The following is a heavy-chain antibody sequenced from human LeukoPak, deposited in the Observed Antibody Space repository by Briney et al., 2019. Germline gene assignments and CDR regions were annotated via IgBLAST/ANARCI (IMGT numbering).Heavy chain of an antibody. V-gene: IGHV3-9*03. J-gene: IGHJ3*02. CDR2: ISWNSGSI. CDR3: AKDRYSSSWYAFDI. CDR1: GFTFDDYA. D-gene: IGHD6-13*01. Sequence: SLRLSCAASGFTFDDYAMHWVRQAPGKGLEWVSGISWNSGSIGYADSVKGRFTISRDNAKNSLYLQMNSLRAEDMALYYCAKDRYSSSWYAFDIWGQGTMVTVSS.